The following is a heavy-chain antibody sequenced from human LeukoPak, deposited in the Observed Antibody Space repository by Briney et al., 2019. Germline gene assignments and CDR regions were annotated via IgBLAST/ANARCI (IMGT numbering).Heavy chain of an antibody. CDR2: MYSSGRT. V-gene: IGHV4-4*07. D-gene: IGHD6-19*01. Sequence: SETQSLTCTVSGGSITSYYWSWIRQPAGKGLEWIGRMYSSGRTNYNPSLNSRVTIPVDTSKNQFSMKLSSVTAADTAVYYCARQIAVGGNAGFDDWGQGTLVTVSS. J-gene: IGHJ4*02. CDR3: ARQIAVGGNAGFDD. CDR1: GGSITSYY.